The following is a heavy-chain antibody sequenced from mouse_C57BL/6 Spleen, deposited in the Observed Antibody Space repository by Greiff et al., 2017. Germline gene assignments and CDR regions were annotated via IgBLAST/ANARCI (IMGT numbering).Heavy chain of an antibody. V-gene: IGHV1-64*01. CDR2: IHPNSGST. J-gene: IGHJ3*01. Sequence: QVQLQQPGAELVKPGASVKLSCKASGYTFTSYWMHWVKQRPGQGLEWIGMIHPNSGSTNYNEKFKSKATLTVDKSSSTAYMQLSSLTSEDSAVYYCASGTTVAPFAYWGQGTLVTVSA. CDR3: ASGTTVAPFAY. CDR1: GYTFTSYW. D-gene: IGHD1-1*01.